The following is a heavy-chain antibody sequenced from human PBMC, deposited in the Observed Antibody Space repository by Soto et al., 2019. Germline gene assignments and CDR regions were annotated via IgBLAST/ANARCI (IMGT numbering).Heavy chain of an antibody. V-gene: IGHV3-30*03. CDR1: GFTFSSYG. CDR2: ISYDGSNK. J-gene: IGHJ4*02. Sequence: QVQLVESGGGVVQPGRSLRLSCAASGFTFSSYGMHWVRQTPGKGLEWVAVISYDGSNKYYADSVQGRFTISRDNSKNPLYLQMNSLRAEDTAVYYCATDRGSGWFEYYFDYWGQGTLVTVSS. D-gene: IGHD6-19*01. CDR3: ATDRGSGWFEYYFDY.